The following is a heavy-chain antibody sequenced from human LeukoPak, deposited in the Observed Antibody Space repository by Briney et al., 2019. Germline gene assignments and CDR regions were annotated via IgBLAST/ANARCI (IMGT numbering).Heavy chain of an antibody. J-gene: IGHJ4*02. Sequence: SETLSLTCTVSGGSISSGDYYWSWIRQPPGKGLEWIGYIYYSGSTYYNPSLKSRVTISVDTSKNQFSLKLSSVTAADTAVYYCARMDSRFPGSYYLDYWGQGTLVTVSS. CDR3: ARMDSRFPGSYYLDY. CDR2: IYYSGST. CDR1: GGSISSGDYY. D-gene: IGHD3-10*01. V-gene: IGHV4-30-4*01.